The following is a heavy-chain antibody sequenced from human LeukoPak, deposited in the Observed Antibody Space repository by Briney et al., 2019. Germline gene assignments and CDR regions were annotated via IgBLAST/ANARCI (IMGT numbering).Heavy chain of an antibody. V-gene: IGHV3-30-3*01. CDR2: ISYDGSNK. D-gene: IGHD6-6*01. CDR3: ARGIGSSSPSDY. J-gene: IGHJ4*02. Sequence: GGSLRLSCEASGFTFSSYAMHWVRQAPGKGLEWVAVISYDGSNKYYADSVKGRFTISRDNSKNTLYLQMNSLRAEDTAVYYCARGIGSSSPSDYWGQGTLVTVSS. CDR1: GFTFSSYA.